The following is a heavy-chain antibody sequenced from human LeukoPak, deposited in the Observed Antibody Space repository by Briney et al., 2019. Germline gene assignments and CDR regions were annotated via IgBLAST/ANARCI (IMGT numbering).Heavy chain of an antibody. CDR1: GGSFSGYY. D-gene: IGHD2-2*01. CDR2: INHSGST. V-gene: IGHV4-34*01. Sequence: SETLSLTCAVYGGSFSGYYWSWIRQPPGKGLEWIGEINHSGSTNYNPSLKSRVTISVDTSKNQFSLKLSPVTAADTAVYYCAGSLGIVVVPAAHYYYYMDVWGKGTTVTVSS. J-gene: IGHJ6*03. CDR3: AGSLGIVVVPAAHYYYYMDV.